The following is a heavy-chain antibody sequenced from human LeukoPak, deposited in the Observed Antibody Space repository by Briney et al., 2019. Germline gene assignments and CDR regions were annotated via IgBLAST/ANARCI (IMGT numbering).Heavy chain of an antibody. CDR1: GFTFTNYA. CDR3: AKLFYDITGYSPSFDY. J-gene: IGHJ4*02. CDR2: TSGGGDHT. Sequence: GGSLRLSCAASGFTFTNYAMTWVRQAPGKGLEWVSATSGGGDHTYYADSVKGRFTISRDNSRNTLYLQMNSLRAEDTAVYYCAKLFYDITGYSPSFDYSGPGTLVAVSS. D-gene: IGHD2/OR15-2a*01. V-gene: IGHV3-23*01.